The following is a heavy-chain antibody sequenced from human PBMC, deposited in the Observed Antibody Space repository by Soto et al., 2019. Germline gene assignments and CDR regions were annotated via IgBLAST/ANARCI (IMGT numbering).Heavy chain of an antibody. V-gene: IGHV1-18*04. Sequence: QVQLVQSGAEVKKPGASVKVSCKASGYTFTSYGISWVRQAPGQGLEWMVWISAYNGNTNYAQKLQGRVTMTTDTSTSTAYMELRSLRSDDTAVYYCARDANYDILTGYSNSYYYYGMDVWGQGTTVTVSS. CDR2: ISAYNGNT. J-gene: IGHJ6*02. CDR3: ARDANYDILTGYSNSYYYYGMDV. D-gene: IGHD3-9*01. CDR1: GYTFTSYG.